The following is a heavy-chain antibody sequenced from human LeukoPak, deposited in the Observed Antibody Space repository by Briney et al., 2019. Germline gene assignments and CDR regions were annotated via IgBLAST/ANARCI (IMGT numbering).Heavy chain of an antibody. CDR2: ISSSSSYI. Sequence: PGGSLRLSCAASGFTFSSYSMNWVRQAPGKGLEWVSSISSSSSYIYYADSVKGRFTISRDNAKNSLYLQMNSLRAEDTAVYYCARAGFGSSCTFDIWGQGTMVTVSS. CDR3: ARAGFGSSCTFDI. CDR1: GFTFSSYS. D-gene: IGHD6-13*01. V-gene: IGHV3-21*01. J-gene: IGHJ3*02.